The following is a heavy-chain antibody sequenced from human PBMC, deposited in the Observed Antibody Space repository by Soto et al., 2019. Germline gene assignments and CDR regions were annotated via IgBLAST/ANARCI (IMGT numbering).Heavy chain of an antibody. CDR2: IIPIFGTA. D-gene: IGHD3-22*01. Sequence: QVQLVQSGAEVKKPGSSVKVSCKASGGTFSSYAISWVRQAPGQGLEWMGGIIPIFGTANYAQKFQGRVTITADEATSTAYMELSSLRSEDTAVYYCARVGGHYYDSSGYYNYWGQGTLVTVSS. V-gene: IGHV1-69*01. J-gene: IGHJ4*02. CDR1: GGTFSSYA. CDR3: ARVGGHYYDSSGYYNY.